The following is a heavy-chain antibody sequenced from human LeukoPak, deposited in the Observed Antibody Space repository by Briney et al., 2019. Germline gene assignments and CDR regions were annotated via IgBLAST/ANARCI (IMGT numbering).Heavy chain of an antibody. CDR2: ISSSGSTI. Sequence: PGGSLRLSCAASGFTFSDYCMSWIRQAPGKGLEWVSYISSSGSTIYYADSVKGRFTISRDNAKNSLYLQMNSLRAEDTAVYYCARWVRYCSGGSCQYYFDYWGQGTLVTVSS. D-gene: IGHD2-15*01. J-gene: IGHJ4*02. CDR3: ARWVRYCSGGSCQYYFDY. V-gene: IGHV3-11*01. CDR1: GFTFSDYC.